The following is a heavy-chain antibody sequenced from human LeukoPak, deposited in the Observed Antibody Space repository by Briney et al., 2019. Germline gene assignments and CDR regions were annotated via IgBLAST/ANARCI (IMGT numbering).Heavy chain of an antibody. V-gene: IGHV5-51*01. Sequence: GESLKISSKGSGYSFTNYWIGWVRPMPGKGLEWMGIIYPGDSDTRYSPSFQGQVTISAHKSISTAYLQWSSLKASDTAMYYCARLETIVAHAFDIWGQGTMVTVSS. CDR2: IYPGDSDT. D-gene: IGHD2-21*01. CDR1: GYSFTNYW. J-gene: IGHJ3*02. CDR3: ARLETIVAHAFDI.